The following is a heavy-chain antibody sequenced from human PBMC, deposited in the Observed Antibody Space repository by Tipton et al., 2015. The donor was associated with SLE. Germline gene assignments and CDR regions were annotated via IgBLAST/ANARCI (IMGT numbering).Heavy chain of an antibody. Sequence: QLVQSGAEVKESGSSVRVSCKTSGGTFSRYGTSWVRQAPGQGLEWMGGIIPIFGTANYTQNFQGRVTITTDESTSTAYMELSSLRSEDTAVYYCARGRQLEAFDIWGQGTMVTVSS. CDR1: GGTFSRYG. J-gene: IGHJ3*02. CDR3: ARGRQLEAFDI. CDR2: IIPIFGTA. V-gene: IGHV1-69*01. D-gene: IGHD6-13*01.